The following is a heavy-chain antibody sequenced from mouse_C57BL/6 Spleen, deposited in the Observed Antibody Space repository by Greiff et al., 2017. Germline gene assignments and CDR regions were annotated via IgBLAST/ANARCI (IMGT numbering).Heavy chain of an antibody. J-gene: IGHJ2*01. CDR2: IYPGSGNT. D-gene: IGHD1-1*01. CDR1: GYTFTDYY. Sequence: QVQLQQSGAELVRPGASVKLSCKASGYTFTDYYINWVKQRPRQGLEWIARIYPGSGNTYYNEKFKGKATLTAEKSSSTAYMQLSSLTSEDSAVYFCAREAYYYGTLYYFDHWGQGTTLTVSS. V-gene: IGHV1-76*01. CDR3: AREAYYYGTLYYFDH.